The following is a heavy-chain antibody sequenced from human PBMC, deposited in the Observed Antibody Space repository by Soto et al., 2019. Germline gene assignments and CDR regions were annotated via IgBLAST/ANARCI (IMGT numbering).Heavy chain of an antibody. CDR1: GGTFNTYA. CDR2: IIPMFDTP. D-gene: IGHD3-16*02. Sequence: QVQLVQSATEVKKPGSAVKVSCKASGGTFNTYAMNWVRQAPGQGLEWMGGIIPMFDTPRYAQKFQGRVTITVDESTTTAYMELSSLRSDDTAVYYCTRSIGSWGVIGGFDYWGQGTLVTVSS. V-gene: IGHV1-69*01. J-gene: IGHJ4*02. CDR3: TRSIGSWGVIGGFDY.